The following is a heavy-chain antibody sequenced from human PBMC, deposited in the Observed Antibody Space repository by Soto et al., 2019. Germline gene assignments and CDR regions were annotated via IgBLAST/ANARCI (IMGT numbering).Heavy chain of an antibody. CDR2: INAGNGNT. D-gene: IGHD2-15*01. V-gene: IGHV1-3*01. Sequence: AXVKVSCKASGYTFTSYAMHWVRQAPGQSLELMGLINAGNGNTKYSQKFQGRVTITRDTSASTAYMELSSLRSEDTAVYYCARDLRDSRYCSGGSCSGRFDYWGQGTLVTVSS. CDR3: ARDLRDSRYCSGGSCSGRFDY. CDR1: GYTFTSYA. J-gene: IGHJ4*02.